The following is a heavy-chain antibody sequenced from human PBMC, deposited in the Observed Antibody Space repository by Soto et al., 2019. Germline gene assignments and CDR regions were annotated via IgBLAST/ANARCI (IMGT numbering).Heavy chain of an antibody. CDR3: ARLRYFDWLFDY. Sequence: SETLSLTCTVSGGSISSGDYYWSWIRQPPGKGLEWIGYIYYSGSTYYNPSLKSRVTISVDTSKNQFSLKLSSVTAADTAVYYCARLRYFDWLFDYWGQGTLVTVSS. D-gene: IGHD3-9*01. CDR2: IYYSGST. V-gene: IGHV4-30-4*01. CDR1: GGSISSGDYY. J-gene: IGHJ4*02.